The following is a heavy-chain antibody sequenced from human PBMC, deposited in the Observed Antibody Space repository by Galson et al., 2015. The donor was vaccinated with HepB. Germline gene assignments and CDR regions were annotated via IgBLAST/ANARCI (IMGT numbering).Heavy chain of an antibody. Sequence: SETLSLTCAVYGGSFSGYYWSWIRQPPGKGLEWIGEINHSGSTNYNPSLKSRVTISVDTSKNQFSLKLSSVTAADTAVYYCASGGYCSSTSCYRDYWGQGTLVTVSS. CDR1: GGSFSGYY. CDR2: INHSGST. J-gene: IGHJ4*02. CDR3: ASGGYCSSTSCYRDY. V-gene: IGHV4-34*01. D-gene: IGHD2-2*01.